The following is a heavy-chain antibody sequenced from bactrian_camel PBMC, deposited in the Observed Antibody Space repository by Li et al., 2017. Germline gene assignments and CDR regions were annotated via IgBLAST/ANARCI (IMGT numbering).Heavy chain of an antibody. CDR1: GYTDSSYD. CDR2: IFNRGGTT. J-gene: IGHJ4*01. D-gene: IGHD4*01. V-gene: IGHV3S40*01. Sequence: VQLVASGGGSVQAGGPLRLTCAASGYTDSSYDCMGWFRQAPGKEREGVAGIFNRGGTTYYADSVKGRFTISQSNDKRSLYLQMTNLKPEDTAMYYCAALFHSDYGPQFCVSPGGYWGQGTQVTVS. CDR3: AALFHSDYGPQFCVSPGGY.